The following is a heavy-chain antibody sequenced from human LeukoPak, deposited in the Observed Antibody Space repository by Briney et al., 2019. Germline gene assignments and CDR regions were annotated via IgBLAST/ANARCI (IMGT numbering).Heavy chain of an antibody. CDR1: GYTFTGYY. CDR3: ARARVGYCSGTSCWGPYYFDY. D-gene: IGHD2-2*01. CDR2: INPNSGGT. Sequence: GASVKVSCKASGYTFTGYYMDWVRQAPGQGLEWMGWINPNSGGTNYAQKFQGRVTMTRDTSISTAYMELSRLRSDDTAVYYCARARVGYCSGTSCWGPYYFDYWGQGTLVTVSS. V-gene: IGHV1-2*02. J-gene: IGHJ4*02.